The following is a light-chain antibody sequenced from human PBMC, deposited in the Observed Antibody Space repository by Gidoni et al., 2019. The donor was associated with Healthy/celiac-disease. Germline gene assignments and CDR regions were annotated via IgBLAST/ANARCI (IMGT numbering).Light chain of an antibody. V-gene: IGKV3-20*01. CDR1: QSVGSSY. CDR2: GAS. Sequence: VVTQSPGTLSLSPGERATLSCRASQSVGSSYLAWYQQKPGQAPRLLIYGASSRATGIPDRFSGSGSGTDFTLTISRLEPEDFAVYYCQQYGSSPGTFGQGTKVEIK. J-gene: IGKJ1*01. CDR3: QQYGSSPGT.